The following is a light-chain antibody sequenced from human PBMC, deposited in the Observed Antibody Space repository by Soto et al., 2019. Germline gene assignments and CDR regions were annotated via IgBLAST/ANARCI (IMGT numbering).Light chain of an antibody. V-gene: IGLV1-51*01. CDR2: DNH. CDR3: ATWDGSLSVVV. J-gene: IGLJ3*02. Sequence: QAVVTQPPSVSAAPGQRVTISCSGNSSNVGDNFVSWYQQPPEAAPKLLIYDNHKRPSGIPDRFSGSKSGTSATLGITGLQTGDEDDYYCATWDGSLSVVVFGGGTQLTVL. CDR1: SSNVGDNF.